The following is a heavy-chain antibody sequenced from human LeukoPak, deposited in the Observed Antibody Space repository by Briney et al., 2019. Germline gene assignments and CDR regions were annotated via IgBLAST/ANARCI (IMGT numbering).Heavy chain of an antibody. V-gene: IGHV4-34*01. D-gene: IGHD3-3*01. CDR2: INHSGST. Sequence: PSETLSLTCAVYGGSFSGYYWSWIRQPPGKGLEWIGEINHSGSTNYNPSLKSRVTISVGTSKNQFSLKLSSVTAADTAVYYCARRYYDFWSGYYNWFDPWGQGTLVTVSS. J-gene: IGHJ5*02. CDR1: GGSFSGYY. CDR3: ARRYYDFWSGYYNWFDP.